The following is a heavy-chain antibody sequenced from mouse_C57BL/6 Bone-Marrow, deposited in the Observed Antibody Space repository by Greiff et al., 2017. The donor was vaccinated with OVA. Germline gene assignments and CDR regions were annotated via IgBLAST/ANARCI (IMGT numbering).Heavy chain of an antibody. Sequence: VQLKQSGPELVKPGASVKISCKASGYSFTDYNMNWVKQSNGKSLEWIGVINPNYGTTSYNQKFKGKATLTVNQSSSTAYMQLNSLTSEDSAVYYCAFYDGSSYRYFDVWGTGTTVTVSS. J-gene: IGHJ1*03. CDR1: GYSFTDYN. CDR2: INPNYGTT. D-gene: IGHD1-1*01. V-gene: IGHV1-39*01. CDR3: AFYDGSSYRYFDV.